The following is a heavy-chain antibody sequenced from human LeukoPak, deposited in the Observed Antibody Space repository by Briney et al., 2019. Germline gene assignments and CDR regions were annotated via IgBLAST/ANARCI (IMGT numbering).Heavy chain of an antibody. Sequence: GGSLRLSCAASGFTFSSYAMSWVRQAPGKGLEWVSSISKSSSYIYYADSVKGRFTISRDNAKNSLYLQMNSLRAEDTAVYYGASARSRRRCGELFSPFDYWGQGTLVTVSS. D-gene: IGHD3-10*01. CDR2: ISKSSSYI. CDR1: GFTFSSYA. CDR3: ASARSRRRCGELFSPFDY. V-gene: IGHV3-21*01. J-gene: IGHJ4*02.